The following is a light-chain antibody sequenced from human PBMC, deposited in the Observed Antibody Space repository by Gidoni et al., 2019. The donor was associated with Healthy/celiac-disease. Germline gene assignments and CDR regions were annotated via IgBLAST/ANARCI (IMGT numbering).Light chain of an antibody. Sequence: NFMLTQPHSVSESPGKTVTISFTRISGSIASNYVQWYQQRPGSAPTTVIYEDNQRPSGVPDRFSGSIDSSSNSASLTISGLKTEDEADYYCQSYDSSNHVVFGGGTKLTVL. CDR3: QSYDSSNHVV. CDR1: SGSIASNY. V-gene: IGLV6-57*04. CDR2: EDN. J-gene: IGLJ2*01.